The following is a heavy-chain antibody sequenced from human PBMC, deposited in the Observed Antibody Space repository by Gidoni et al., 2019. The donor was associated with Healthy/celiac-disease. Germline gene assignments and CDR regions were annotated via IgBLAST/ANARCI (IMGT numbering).Heavy chain of an antibody. D-gene: IGHD3-10*01. CDR2: ISGSGGST. J-gene: IGHJ4*02. V-gene: IGHV3-23*01. CDR1: GFTFSSYA. CDR3: ANEELGSFDY. Sequence: EVQLLESGRGLLQPAASGFTFSSYAMSWVRQAPGKGLEWVSAISGSGGSTYYADSVKGRFTISRDNSKNTLYLQMNSLRAEDTAVYYCANEELGSFDYWGQGTLVTVSS.